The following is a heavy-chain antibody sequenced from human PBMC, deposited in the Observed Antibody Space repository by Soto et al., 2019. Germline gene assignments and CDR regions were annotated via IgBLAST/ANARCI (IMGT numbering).Heavy chain of an antibody. J-gene: IGHJ5*02. Sequence: GSLRLSCAASVFTFSGSAMHWVRQASGKGLEWVGRIRSKANSYATAYAASVKGRFTISRDDSKNTAYLQMNSLKTEDTAVYYCTRLQGPELVREWLSLPWGQGTLVTVSS. D-gene: IGHD3-3*01. V-gene: IGHV3-73*01. CDR3: TRLQGPELVREWLSLP. CDR1: VFTFSGSA. CDR2: IRSKANSYAT.